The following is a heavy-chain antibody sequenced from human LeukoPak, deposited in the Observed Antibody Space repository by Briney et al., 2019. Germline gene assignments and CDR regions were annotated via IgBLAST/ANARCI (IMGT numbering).Heavy chain of an antibody. D-gene: IGHD2-2*01. CDR1: GYSISSSYY. V-gene: IGHV4-38-2*01. CDR2: IYHSRST. CDR3: ARASAAAVDP. J-gene: IGHJ5*02. Sequence: TPSETLSLTCAVSGYSISSSYYWGWIRQPPGKRLEWIGSIYHSRSTYYHPSLKSRVTISVDTSKNQFSLKLSSVTAADTAVYYCARASAAAVDPWGQGTLGTVSS.